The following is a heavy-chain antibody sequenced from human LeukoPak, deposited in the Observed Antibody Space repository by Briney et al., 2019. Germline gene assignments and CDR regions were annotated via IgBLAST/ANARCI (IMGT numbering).Heavy chain of an antibody. CDR1: GGSLSNYY. V-gene: IGHV4-4*07. D-gene: IGHD3-10*01. J-gene: IGHJ6*03. CDR3: ARHFGGSYYYMDV. Sequence: SETLSLTCTVSGGSLSNYYWNWIRQPAGKGLEWIGRIYTSGSTYYNPSLKSRVTMSVDTSKNQFSLKVSSVTAADTAVYYCARHFGGSYYYMDVWGKGTTVTVSS. CDR2: IYTSGST.